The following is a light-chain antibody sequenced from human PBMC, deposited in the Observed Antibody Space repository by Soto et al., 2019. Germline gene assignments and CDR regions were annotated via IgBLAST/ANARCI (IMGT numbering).Light chain of an antibody. CDR2: AAS. J-gene: IGKJ1*01. Sequence: DIQMTQSPSSLSASVGDRVTIPCRSSQSIDRYLNWYQQKPGKAPQVLINAASSLQSGVPSRFSGSGSGTEFTLTISSLHPEDFATYYCQESYSNSVTFGPGTKVDI. V-gene: IGKV1-39*01. CDR3: QESYSNSVT. CDR1: QSIDRY.